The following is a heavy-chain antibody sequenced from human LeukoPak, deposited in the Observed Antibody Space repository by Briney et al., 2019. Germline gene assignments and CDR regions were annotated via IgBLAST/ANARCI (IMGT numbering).Heavy chain of an antibody. J-gene: IGHJ4*02. V-gene: IGHV3-23*01. CDR3: AKDGPSGFGESRPSARWFDY. Sequence: GGSLRLSCAASGFAFSSYAMSWVRQAPGKGLEWVSAISGSGGSTYYGDSVKGRFTISRDNSRNTLYLQMNSLRAEDTAVYYCAKDGPSGFGESRPSARWFDYWGQGTLVTVSS. CDR1: GFAFSSYA. D-gene: IGHD3-10*01. CDR2: ISGSGGST.